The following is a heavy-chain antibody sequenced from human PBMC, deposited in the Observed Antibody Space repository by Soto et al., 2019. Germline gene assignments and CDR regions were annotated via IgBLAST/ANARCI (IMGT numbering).Heavy chain of an antibody. Sequence: SETLSLTCTVSGGSVSSGSYYWGWIRQPPGKGLEWIGYIYYSGSTNYNPSLKSRVTISVDTSKNQFSLKLSSVTAADTAVYYCASGWYADAYYYYYGMDVWGQGTTVTVSS. CDR2: IYYSGST. V-gene: IGHV4-61*01. D-gene: IGHD6-19*01. J-gene: IGHJ6*02. CDR1: GGSVSSGSYY. CDR3: ASGWYADAYYYYYGMDV.